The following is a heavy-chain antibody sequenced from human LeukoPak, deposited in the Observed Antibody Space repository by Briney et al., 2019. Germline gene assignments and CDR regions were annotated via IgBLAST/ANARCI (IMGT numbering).Heavy chain of an antibody. CDR3: ARDLFAPSDRSGWYPSHFAFDY. D-gene: IGHD6-19*01. V-gene: IGHV3-20*04. J-gene: IGHJ4*02. Sequence: GGSLRLSCAASGFTFDDYGMSWVRQAPGKGLEWVSGINWNGGSTEYADSVKGRFTISRDKAKNCLYLQMNSLRAEDTALYYCARDLFAPSDRSGWYPSHFAFDYWRQGPLVTVSS. CDR1: GFTFDDYG. CDR2: INWNGGST.